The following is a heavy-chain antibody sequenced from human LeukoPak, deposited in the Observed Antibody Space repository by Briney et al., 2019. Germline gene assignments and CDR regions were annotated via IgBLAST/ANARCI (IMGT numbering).Heavy chain of an antibody. CDR2: ISYDGSNK. CDR3: AKASGRITMIVPVIY. Sequence: PGGSLRLSCAASGFTFSSYGVHWVRQAPGKGLEWVAVISYDGSNKYYADSVKGRFTISRDNSKNTLYLQMNSLRAEDTAVYYCAKASGRITMIVPVIYWGRGTLVTVSS. V-gene: IGHV3-30*18. J-gene: IGHJ4*02. CDR1: GFTFSSYG. D-gene: IGHD3-22*01.